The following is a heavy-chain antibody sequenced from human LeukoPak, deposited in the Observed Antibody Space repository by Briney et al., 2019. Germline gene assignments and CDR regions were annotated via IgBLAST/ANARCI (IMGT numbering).Heavy chain of an antibody. CDR1: GFTVSSNY. CDR2: IYSGGST. Sequence: GGSLRLSCAASGFTVSSNYMSWVRQTPGKGLEWVSVIYSGGSTYYADSVKGRFTISRDNSKNTLYLQMNSLRAEDTAVYYCARDRQSLNWFDPWGQGTLVTVSS. CDR3: ARDRQSLNWFDP. J-gene: IGHJ5*02. V-gene: IGHV3-66*02.